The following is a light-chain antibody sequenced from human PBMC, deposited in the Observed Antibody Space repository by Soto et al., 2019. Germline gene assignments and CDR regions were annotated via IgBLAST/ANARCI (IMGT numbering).Light chain of an antibody. CDR2: EVS. CDR3: GPYAGSNNFDV. Sequence: QSVLAQPPSAPGSPGQLVTISCTGSSSDVGRYNYASWYQQHPGKAPKLIIYEVSKRPSGVPDRFSGSKSGNTASLTVSGLQAEDEADYYCGPYAGSNNFDVFGTGTKVTVL. CDR1: SSDVGRYNY. V-gene: IGLV2-8*01. J-gene: IGLJ1*01.